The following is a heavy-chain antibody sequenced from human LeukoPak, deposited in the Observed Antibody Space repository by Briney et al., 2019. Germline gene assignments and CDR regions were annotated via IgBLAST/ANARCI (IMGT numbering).Heavy chain of an antibody. Sequence: GGSLRLSCGASGFTFSSNVMHWVRQAPGRGLDWVAMISYDGGSKYYADSVKGRFSISGDNSKNTLHLEMNSLRTEDTAVYYCASRQVVAGPYFDYWGQGTLVTVSS. CDR2: ISYDGGSK. J-gene: IGHJ4*02. V-gene: IGHV3-30-3*01. CDR1: GFTFSSNV. D-gene: IGHD6-19*01. CDR3: ASRQVVAGPYFDY.